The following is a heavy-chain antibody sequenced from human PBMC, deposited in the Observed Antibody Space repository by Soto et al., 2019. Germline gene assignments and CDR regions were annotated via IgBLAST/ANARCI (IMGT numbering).Heavy chain of an antibody. J-gene: IGHJ6*02. V-gene: IGHV1-18*04. Sequence: QVQLVQSGAEVKKPGASVKVSCKASGYTFTSYGISWVRQAPGQGLEWMGWISAYNGNTNYAQKLQGRVTMTTDTATSTAYRELRSLRSDDTAVYYCARAPAVTSYYYYYGMDVWGQGTTVTVSS. CDR2: ISAYNGNT. D-gene: IGHD4-17*01. CDR3: ARAPAVTSYYYYYGMDV. CDR1: GYTFTSYG.